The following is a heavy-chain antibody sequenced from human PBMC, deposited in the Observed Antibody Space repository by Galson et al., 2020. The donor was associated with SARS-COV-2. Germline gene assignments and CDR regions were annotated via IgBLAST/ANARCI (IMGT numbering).Heavy chain of an antibody. J-gene: IGHJ4*02. Sequence: GESLKISCAASGFTFNDYAMSWVRQAPGKGLAWVSAISGSGDSTYYADSVKGRFTISRDDSKNTLYLQMSSLRAEDTAVYYCARAGLYNSGWYEVDYWGQGTLVTVSS. CDR3: ARAGLYNSGWYEVDY. V-gene: IGHV3-23*01. CDR2: ISGSGDST. CDR1: GFTFNDYA. D-gene: IGHD6-19*01.